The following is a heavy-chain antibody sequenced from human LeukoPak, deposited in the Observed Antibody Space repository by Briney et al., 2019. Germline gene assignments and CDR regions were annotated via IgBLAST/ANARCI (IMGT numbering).Heavy chain of an antibody. CDR1: GVSFSGYY. CDR2: INHSGRT. CDR3: ARGVTAADLYYFDY. Sequence: PSETLSLTCAVYGVSFSGYYWSWIRQPPGKGLEWIGEINHSGRTNYNPSLKSRVTISVDTSKNQFSLKLSSVTAADTAVYYCARGVTAADLYYFDYWGQGTLVTVSS. J-gene: IGHJ4*02. D-gene: IGHD6-13*01. V-gene: IGHV4-34*01.